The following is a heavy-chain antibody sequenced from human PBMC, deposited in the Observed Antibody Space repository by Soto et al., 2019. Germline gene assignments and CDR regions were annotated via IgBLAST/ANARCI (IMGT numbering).Heavy chain of an antibody. J-gene: IGHJ6*02. CDR3: ARDLLLGGIRLDYYYYGMDV. CDR1: GFTFSSYW. D-gene: IGHD3-16*01. CDR2: INSDGSST. V-gene: IGHV3-74*01. Sequence: GGSLRLSCAASGFTFSSYWMHWVRQAQGKGLVWVSRINSDGSSTSYADSVKGRFTISRDNAKNTLYLQMNSLRDEDTAVYYCARDLLLGGIRLDYYYYGMDVWGQGTTVTVSS.